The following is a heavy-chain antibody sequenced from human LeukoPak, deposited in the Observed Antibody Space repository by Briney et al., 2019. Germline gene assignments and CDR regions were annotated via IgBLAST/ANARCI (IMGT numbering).Heavy chain of an antibody. CDR3: ARGRGGTRVFDY. CDR2: INHSGST. J-gene: IGHJ4*02. CDR1: GGSFSGYY. Sequence: EPSETLSLTCAVYGGSFSGYYWSWIRQPPGKGLEWIGEINHSGSTNYNPSLKSRVTISVDTSKNQFSLKLSSVTAADTAVYYCARGRGGTRVFDYWGQGTLVTVSS. V-gene: IGHV4-34*01. D-gene: IGHD2-15*01.